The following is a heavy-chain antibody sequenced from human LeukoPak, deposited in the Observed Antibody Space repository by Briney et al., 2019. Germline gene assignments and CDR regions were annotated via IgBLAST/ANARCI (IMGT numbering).Heavy chain of an antibody. Sequence: KRSDTVSLLCTVSVRSISRYYGSWIRQPPGKGLEWIGYISYCGNTIYNPSLRSRVTISADTSKNQFSLKLSSVTAADTAVYYCARHGRDNSGYYEAYYFDYWGQGPLVTVSS. CDR2: ISYCGNT. J-gene: IGHJ4*02. D-gene: IGHD3-22*01. CDR1: VRSISRYY. CDR3: ARHGRDNSGYYEAYYFDY. V-gene: IGHV4-59*08.